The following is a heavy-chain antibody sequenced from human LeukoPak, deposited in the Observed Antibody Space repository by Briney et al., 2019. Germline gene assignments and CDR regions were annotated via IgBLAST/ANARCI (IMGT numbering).Heavy chain of an antibody. CDR1: GFTVSNNY. V-gene: IGHV3-53*05. Sequence: GGSLRLSCAASGFTVSNNYMSWVRQAPGKGLEWVSVIYSGGSTYYADSVKGRFTISRDNSKNTLYLQMNSLRAEDTAVYYCARVSRVAAIEGYYFDYWGQGTLVTVSS. D-gene: IGHD6-6*01. CDR2: IYSGGST. J-gene: IGHJ4*02. CDR3: ARVSRVAAIEGYYFDY.